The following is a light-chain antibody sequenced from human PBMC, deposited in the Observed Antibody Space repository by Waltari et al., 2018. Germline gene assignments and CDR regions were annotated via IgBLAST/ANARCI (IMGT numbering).Light chain of an antibody. CDR3: QAWDSSTVV. CDR2: QDS. J-gene: IGLJ2*01. Sequence: SYELTQPPSVSVSPGQTASITCSGDKLGDKYACWYQQKPGQSPVLGIYQDSKRPSGIAERVSGSNSGNTATLTISGTQASDEADYYCQAWDSSTVVFGGGTKLTVL. V-gene: IGLV3-1*01. CDR1: KLGDKY.